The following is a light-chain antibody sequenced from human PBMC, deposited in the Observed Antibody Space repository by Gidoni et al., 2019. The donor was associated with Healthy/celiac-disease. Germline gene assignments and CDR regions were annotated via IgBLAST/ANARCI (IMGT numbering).Light chain of an antibody. CDR2: DAS. CDR1: QDISYY. CDR3: QQYDNHPPYT. V-gene: IGKV1-33*01. J-gene: IGKJ2*01. Sequence: DIQMTQSPSSLSASVGDKVTLTCQASQDISYYLDWYQLKPGKAPKLLMYDASNLETGVPSRFSGSGSGTDFTFPISSLQPEDIATYYCQQYDNHPPYTFGQGTKLEIK.